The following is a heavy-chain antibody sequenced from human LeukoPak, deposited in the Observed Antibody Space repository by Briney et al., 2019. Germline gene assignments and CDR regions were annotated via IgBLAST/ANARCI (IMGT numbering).Heavy chain of an antibody. D-gene: IGHD3-22*01. Sequence: GGSLRLSCVGSKFSFNNYWMNWVRQAPGKGLEWVSYISSSSSTIYYADSVKGRFTISRDNAKNSLYLQMNSLRAEDTAVYYCARDKVTYYYDSSGYPDYWGQGTLVTVSS. J-gene: IGHJ4*02. CDR3: ARDKVTYYYDSSGYPDY. CDR1: KFSFNNYW. CDR2: ISSSSSTI. V-gene: IGHV3-48*01.